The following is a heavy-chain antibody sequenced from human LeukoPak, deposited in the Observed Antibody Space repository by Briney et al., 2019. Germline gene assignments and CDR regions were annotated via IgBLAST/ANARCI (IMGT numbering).Heavy chain of an antibody. CDR2: ISYDGSNK. CDR3: ARSRSRGTWSSAVDY. D-gene: IGHD2-15*01. Sequence: GRSLRLSCAASGFTFSSYGMHWVRQAPGKGLEWVAVISYDGSNKYYADSVKGRFTISRDNSKNTLYLQMNSLRAEDTAVYYCARSRSRGTWSSAVDYWGQGTLVTVSS. CDR1: GFTFSSYG. V-gene: IGHV3-30*03. J-gene: IGHJ4*02.